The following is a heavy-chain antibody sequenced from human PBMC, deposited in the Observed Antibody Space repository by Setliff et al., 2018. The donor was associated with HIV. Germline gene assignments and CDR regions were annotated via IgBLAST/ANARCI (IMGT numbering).Heavy chain of an antibody. CDR1: GFTLSNFW. CDR3: VRGYDVLIGSPDS. CDR2: IKQDGSEK. D-gene: IGHD3-9*01. J-gene: IGHJ4*02. Sequence: PGGSLRLSCAASGFTLSNFWMTWVRQAPGKGLEWVASIKQDGSEKNYVDSVKGRFTLSRDNAKNSLYLQMSSLRADDTAFYYCVRGYDVLIGSPDSWGQGTLVTVSS. V-gene: IGHV3-7*03.